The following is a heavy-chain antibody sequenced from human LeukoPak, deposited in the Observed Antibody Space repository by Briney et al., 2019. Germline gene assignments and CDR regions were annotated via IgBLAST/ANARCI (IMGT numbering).Heavy chain of an antibody. V-gene: IGHV5-51*01. CDR2: IYPGDSDT. J-gene: IGHJ4*02. D-gene: IGHD3-10*02. CDR3: ALFGELLYGYFDY. Sequence: GESLKISCKGSGYSFTSYWIGWVRQMLGKGLEWMGIIYPGDSDTRYGPSFQGQVTISADKSISTAYLQWSSLKASDTAMYYCALFGELLYGYFDYWGQGTLVTVSS. CDR1: GYSFTSYW.